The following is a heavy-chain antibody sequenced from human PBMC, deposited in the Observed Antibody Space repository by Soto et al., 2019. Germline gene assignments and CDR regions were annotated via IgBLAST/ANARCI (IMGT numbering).Heavy chain of an antibody. Sequence: GSLRLSCAASGFSFSSYAMGWVRQAPGKGLDWVSGIRRSGGSTFYGDYPKGRYNFTRDNYKTMMRLQMKKMGVGDTAVYSCAKDISNGSGSPDGLDAWGQGTTVTVSS. CDR1: GFSFSSYA. J-gene: IGHJ3*01. CDR3: AKDISNGSGSPDGLDA. D-gene: IGHD3-10*01. V-gene: IGHV3-23*01. CDR2: IRRSGGST.